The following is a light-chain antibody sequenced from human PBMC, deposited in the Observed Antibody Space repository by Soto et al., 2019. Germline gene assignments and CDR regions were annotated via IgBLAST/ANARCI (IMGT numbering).Light chain of an antibody. Sequence: EIILTQSPDTLSLSPGERATLSCRASQTVSSNYLAWCQQRPGQAPRLLIYGASTRAAGIPARFSGSGSGTDFTLTISSLGPEDFAVYYCQQRSNWPPLTFGGGTKVDIK. CDR1: QTVSSNY. V-gene: IGKV3D-20*02. CDR3: QQRSNWPPLT. J-gene: IGKJ4*01. CDR2: GAS.